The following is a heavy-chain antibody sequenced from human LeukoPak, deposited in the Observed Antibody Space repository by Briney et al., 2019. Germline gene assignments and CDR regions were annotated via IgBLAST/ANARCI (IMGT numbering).Heavy chain of an antibody. CDR3: SRDFTGKYCIDQ. V-gene: IGHV3-30*03. J-gene: IGHJ4*02. CDR2: ISEDGRRK. Sequence: GGSLRHSRAPSGFTLNNYGVYWVPEAPGKGLEWGTYISEDGRRKYYADSVQGRFSISKDNSKNTVDLQMNSLRVQDTAVYICSRDFTGKYCIDQWGRGTLVTVSS. CDR1: GFTLNNYG. D-gene: IGHD2-15*01.